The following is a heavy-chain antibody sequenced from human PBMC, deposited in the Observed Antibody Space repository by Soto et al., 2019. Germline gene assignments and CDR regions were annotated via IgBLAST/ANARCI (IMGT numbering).Heavy chain of an antibody. J-gene: IGHJ3*02. V-gene: IGHV4-34*01. CDR1: GGSCSGYY. Sequence: LETLSLTCTVYGGSCSGYYWSWIRQPPGKGLEWIGEINHSGSTNYNPSLKSRVTISVDTSKNQFSLKLSSVTAADTAVYYCARGGRIVVPAANDAFDIWGQGTMVTVSS. D-gene: IGHD2-2*01. CDR2: INHSGST. CDR3: ARGGRIVVPAANDAFDI.